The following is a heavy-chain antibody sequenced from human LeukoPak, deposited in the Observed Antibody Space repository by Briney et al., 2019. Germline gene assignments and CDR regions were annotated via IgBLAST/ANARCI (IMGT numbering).Heavy chain of an antibody. CDR2: ISYDGTNK. V-gene: IGHV3-30*18. D-gene: IGHD3-22*01. CDR3: AKAGRAYYYDSSGQKSYFDY. J-gene: IGHJ4*02. CDR1: GFTFSDYG. Sequence: PGRSLRLSCAASGFTFSDYGTHWVRQAPGKGLEWVALISYDGTNKYYADSVKGRFTISRDNSKNTLYLQMNSLRAEDTAVYYCAKAGRAYYYDSSGQKSYFDYWGQGTLVTVSS.